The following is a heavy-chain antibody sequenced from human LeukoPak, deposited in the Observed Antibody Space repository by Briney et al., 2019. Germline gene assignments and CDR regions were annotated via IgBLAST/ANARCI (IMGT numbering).Heavy chain of an antibody. D-gene: IGHD3-10*01. CDR3: AKRGIVIRGVLIIGFHKEAYYFDY. CDR1: GFTFSSHW. V-gene: IGHV3-74*03. CDR2: INGDGSNT. Sequence: GGSLRLSCAASGFTFSSHWMHWVRQAPGKGLVWVSRINGDGSNTTYADSVKGRFTISRDNAKNTLYLQMNSLRAEDTAVYFCAKRGIVIRGVLIIGFHKEAYYFDYWGQGILVTVSS. J-gene: IGHJ4*02.